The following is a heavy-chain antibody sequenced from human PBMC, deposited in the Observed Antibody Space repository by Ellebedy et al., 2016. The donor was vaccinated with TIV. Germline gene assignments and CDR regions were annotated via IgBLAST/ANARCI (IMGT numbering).Heavy chain of an antibody. V-gene: IGHV1-3*01. Sequence: AASVKVSCKASGYTFTSYAMHWVRQAPGQRLEWMGWINAGNGNTKYSQKFQGRVTITADKSTSTAYMELSSLISEDTAVYYCARGTSTTGTTVTFLFDPWGQGTLVTVSS. CDR2: INAGNGNT. CDR3: ARGTSTTGTTVTFLFDP. CDR1: GYTFTSYA. D-gene: IGHD1-1*01. J-gene: IGHJ5*02.